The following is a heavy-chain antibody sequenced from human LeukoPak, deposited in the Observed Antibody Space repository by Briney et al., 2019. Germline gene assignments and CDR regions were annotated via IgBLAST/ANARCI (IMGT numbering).Heavy chain of an antibody. CDR1: GGSITSYY. Sequence: PSETLSLTCTVSGGSITSYYWSWIRQPPGKGLEWIGYIYYSGSTNYNPSLKSRVTISVDTSENQFSLKLSSVTAADTAVYYCARRGSSSDYWGQGTLVTVSS. CDR2: IYYSGST. D-gene: IGHD6-13*01. J-gene: IGHJ4*02. V-gene: IGHV4-59*01. CDR3: ARRGSSSDY.